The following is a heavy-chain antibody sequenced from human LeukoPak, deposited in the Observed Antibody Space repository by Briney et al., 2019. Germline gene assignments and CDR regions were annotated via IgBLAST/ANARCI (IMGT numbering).Heavy chain of an antibody. Sequence: PGGSLRLSCSASGFIFSTYWMSWVRQAPGKGLEWVASINEDGSEKYYVDSVKGRFTISRDNAKNSLYVEMNSLRGEDTAVYYCARGHHGDYAWGQGTLVTVSS. CDR3: ARGHHGDYA. V-gene: IGHV3-7*01. CDR2: INEDGSEK. CDR1: GFIFSTYW. D-gene: IGHD4-17*01. J-gene: IGHJ5*02.